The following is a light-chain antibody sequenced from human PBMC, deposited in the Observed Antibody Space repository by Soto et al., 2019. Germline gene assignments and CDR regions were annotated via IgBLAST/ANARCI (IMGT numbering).Light chain of an antibody. CDR1: INDVGSYNL. Sequence: QSVLTQPASVSGSPGQSLTISCTGTINDVGSYNLVSWYQQHPGKAPKLLISEDSKRPSGVSTRFSGSKSGFTASLTISGLRAEDEADYHCCSYAGSSTYVFGTGTKLTVL. CDR2: EDS. CDR3: CSYAGSSTYV. J-gene: IGLJ1*01. V-gene: IGLV2-23*01.